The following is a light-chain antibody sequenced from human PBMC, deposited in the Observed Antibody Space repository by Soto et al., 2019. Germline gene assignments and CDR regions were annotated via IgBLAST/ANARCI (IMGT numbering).Light chain of an antibody. CDR2: SAS. Sequence: IQFTHSPRSLSRSXGDRVTITXXASRGISSYLAWYQQKPGKAPKLLVYSASTLQSGVPSRFSGSGSGPDFTLTISSLQPEDSATYFCQQLNSYPQTFGQGTRLENK. CDR3: QQLNSYPQT. CDR1: RGISSY. V-gene: IGKV1-9*01. J-gene: IGKJ5*01.